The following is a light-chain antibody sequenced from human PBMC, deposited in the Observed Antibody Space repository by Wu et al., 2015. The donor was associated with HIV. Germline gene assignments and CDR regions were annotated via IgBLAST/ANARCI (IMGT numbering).Light chain of an antibody. V-gene: IGKV3-20*01. Sequence: IVLTQSPDTLSLSPGERATLSCRASQSVSSSHLAWYQQKLGQAPRLLIYGASTRATGVPARFSGSGSDTEFTLTITSMQSEDFAVYYCQQYGSSPPITFGQGTRLEIK. CDR2: GAS. CDR1: QSVSSSH. CDR3: QQYGSSPPIT. J-gene: IGKJ5*01.